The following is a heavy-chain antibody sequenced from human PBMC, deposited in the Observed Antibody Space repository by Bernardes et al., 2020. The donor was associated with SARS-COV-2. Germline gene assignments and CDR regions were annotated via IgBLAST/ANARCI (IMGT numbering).Heavy chain of an antibody. V-gene: IGHV1-2*02. J-gene: IGHJ4*02. CDR1: GYTFRDYY. Sequence: ASVKVSCTASGYTFRDYYIHWLRQAPGQGLEWMGWISPKSGATNHAQKFQGRVTLTRDTSISTDYMELSSLRSDDTAVYYCARTFYYDRGGDSLFDLWGQGTPVTVSS. CDR3: ARTFYYDRGGDSLFDL. CDR2: ISPKSGAT. D-gene: IGHD2-21*01.